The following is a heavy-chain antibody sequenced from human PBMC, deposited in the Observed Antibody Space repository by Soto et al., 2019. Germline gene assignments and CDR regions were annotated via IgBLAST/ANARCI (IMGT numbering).Heavy chain of an antibody. J-gene: IGHJ4*02. CDR1: GYALTTYG. D-gene: IGHD1-1*01. CDR2: ISAHNGNT. Sequence: QVHLLQSGAEVKKPGASVKVSCKGSGYALTTYGITWVRQAPGQGLEWMGWISAHNGNTNYAQKLQGRVTVTRDTSTSTAYMELRSLRSDDTAVYYCARGRYGDYWGQGALVTVSS. V-gene: IGHV1-18*01. CDR3: ARGRYGDY.